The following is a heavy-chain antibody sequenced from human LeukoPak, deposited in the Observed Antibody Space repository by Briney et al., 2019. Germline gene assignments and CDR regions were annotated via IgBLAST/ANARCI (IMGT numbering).Heavy chain of an antibody. J-gene: IGHJ4*02. CDR1: GFTFSSYA. Sequence: PGGSLRLSCAASGFTFSSYAMSWVRQAPGKGLEWVSAISGSGGSTYYADSVKGRFTIFRDNSKNTLYLQMGSLRAEDMAVYYCAREGSGSYYKAFDYWGQGTLVTVSS. CDR3: AREGSGSYYKAFDY. CDR2: ISGSGGST. D-gene: IGHD1-26*01. V-gene: IGHV3-23*01.